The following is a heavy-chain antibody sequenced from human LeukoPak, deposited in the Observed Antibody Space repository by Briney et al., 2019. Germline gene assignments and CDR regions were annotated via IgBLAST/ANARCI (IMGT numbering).Heavy chain of an antibody. D-gene: IGHD5-18*01. J-gene: IGHJ4*02. Sequence: ASVKVSCKASGYTFTDFGISWVRQAPGQGLEWMGWISAYNGNRNYVQKFHDRVTMTTDTSTSTAYMELRSLRSDDTAMYYCTRDLGVDTTMIFFDYWGQGTLVTVSS. CDR2: ISAYNGNR. V-gene: IGHV1-18*01. CDR3: TRDLGVDTTMIFFDY. CDR1: GYTFTDFG.